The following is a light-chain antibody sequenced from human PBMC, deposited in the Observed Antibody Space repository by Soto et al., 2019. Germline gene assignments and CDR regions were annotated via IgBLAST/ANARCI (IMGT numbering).Light chain of an antibody. J-gene: IGLJ1*01. V-gene: IGLV2-14*01. CDR2: DVS. Sequence: QSVLTQPASVSGSPGQSITISCTGTSSDVGGYNYVSWYQKHPGKAHKLMIYDVSNRPSGVSNRFSGSKSGNTASLTISWLQAEDEADYYCSSYTSSSTRVFGTGTKVTVL. CDR3: SSYTSSSTRV. CDR1: SSDVGGYNY.